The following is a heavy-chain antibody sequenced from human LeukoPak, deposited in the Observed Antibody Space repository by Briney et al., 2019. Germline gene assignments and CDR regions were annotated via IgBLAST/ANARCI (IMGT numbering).Heavy chain of an antibody. CDR3: ARHDLYDVRGDGTYYFDH. CDR1: AYSINSDYY. J-gene: IGHJ4*02. V-gene: IGHV4-38-2*01. D-gene: IGHD3-22*01. Sequence: SETLSLTCLVSAYSINSDYYWGWIRQPPGKGLEWIGSISHSGNTYYNPSLRSRVTTSMDTSKNQLSLKLSSVTAADTAVYFCARHDLYDVRGDGTYYFDHWGQGILVTVSS. CDR2: ISHSGNT.